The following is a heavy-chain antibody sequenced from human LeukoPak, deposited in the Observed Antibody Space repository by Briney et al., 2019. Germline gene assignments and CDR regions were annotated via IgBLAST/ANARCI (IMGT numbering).Heavy chain of an antibody. CDR2: IYYSGST. V-gene: IGHV4-39*01. J-gene: IGHJ5*02. CDR1: GGSISSSSYY. CDR3: ARRGHYDFWSGYSNWFDP. Sequence: SETLSLTCTVSGGSISSSSYYWGWIRQPPGKGLEWIGSIYYSGSTYYNPSLKSRVTISVDTSKNQFSLKLSSVTAADTAVYYCARRGHYDFWSGYSNWFDPWGQGTLVTVSS. D-gene: IGHD3-3*01.